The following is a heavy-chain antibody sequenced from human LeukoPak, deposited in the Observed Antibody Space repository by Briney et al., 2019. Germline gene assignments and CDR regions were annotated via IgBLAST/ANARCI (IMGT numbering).Heavy chain of an antibody. Sequence: ASVKVSCKASGYTFTGYCMHWVRQAPGQGLEWMGWINPNSGVTNYAQIFQGRVTMSRDTTISTAYMELSRMRSDDTAVYYCTRTQWEMLPPLIYWVQGTMVTVSS. CDR3: TRTQWEMLPPLIY. J-gene: IGHJ4*02. CDR1: GYTFTGYC. D-gene: IGHD1-26*01. V-gene: IGHV1-2*02. CDR2: INPNSGVT.